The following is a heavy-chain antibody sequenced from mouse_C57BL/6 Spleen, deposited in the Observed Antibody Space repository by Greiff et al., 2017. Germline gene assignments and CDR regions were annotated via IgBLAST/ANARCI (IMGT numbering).Heavy chain of an antibody. CDR3: TRGKLGGWYFDD. J-gene: IGHJ1*03. CDR2: IYPGNSDT. Sequence: EVQLQQSGTVLARPGASVKMSCKTSGYTFTSYWMHWVKQRPGQGLEWIGAIYPGNSDTSYNQKFKGKAKLTAVTASSTAYMELSSLTNEDSAVYYCTRGKLGGWYFDDWGTGTTVTVAS. V-gene: IGHV1-5*01. D-gene: IGHD4-1*01. CDR1: GYTFTSYW.